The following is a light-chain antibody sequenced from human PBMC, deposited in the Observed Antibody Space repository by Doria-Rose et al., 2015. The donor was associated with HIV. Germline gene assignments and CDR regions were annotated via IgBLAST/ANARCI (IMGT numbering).Light chain of an antibody. CDR3: QQYYDTPS. CDR1: QSLLYTSKNY. J-gene: IGKJ3*01. Sequence: DIQVTQSPESLGMSLGERATLNCKSNQSLLYTSKNYLAWYQQKPGQPPKLLIYWASTRQSGVPARFSGSGSGRDFTLTISSLEAEDVAVYYCQQYYDTPSFGPGTTVDIK. V-gene: IGKV4-1*01. CDR2: WAS.